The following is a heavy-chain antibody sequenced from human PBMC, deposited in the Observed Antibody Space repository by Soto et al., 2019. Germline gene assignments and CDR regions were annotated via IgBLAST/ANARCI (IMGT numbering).Heavy chain of an antibody. V-gene: IGHV3-53*01. CDR3: ATWHEREHAYDV. CDR2: LYDLDGS. CDR1: GLTISGKKY. J-gene: IGHJ3*01. Sequence: DVQLVESGGGLIQPGGSLRLSCAAFGLTISGKKYVAWVRQAPGKGLEWVSALYDLDGSFYAASVKGRFTTSSDSSKTTVYLQMNDLRPDDTAVYYCATWHEREHAYDVWGQGTTVTVSS. D-gene: IGHD1-1*01.